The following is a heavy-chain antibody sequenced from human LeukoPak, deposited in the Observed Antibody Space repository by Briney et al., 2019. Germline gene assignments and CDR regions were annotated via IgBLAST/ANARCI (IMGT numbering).Heavy chain of an antibody. CDR3: ASDDYGSGSYYNGSPYYYGMDV. CDR1: GFTVSSNY. Sequence: GGSLRLSCAASGFTVSSNYMSWVRQAPGKGLEWVSAIYSGGSTYYADSVKGRFTISRDNSKNTLYLQMNSLRAEDTAVYYCASDDYGSGSYYNGSPYYYGMDVWGQGTTVTVSS. J-gene: IGHJ6*02. V-gene: IGHV3-53*01. CDR2: IYSGGST. D-gene: IGHD3-10*01.